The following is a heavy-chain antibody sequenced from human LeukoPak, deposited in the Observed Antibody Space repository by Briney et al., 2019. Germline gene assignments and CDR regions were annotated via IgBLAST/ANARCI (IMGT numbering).Heavy chain of an antibody. CDR3: ARTDNRYDSRLLFN. V-gene: IGHV1-2*02. CDR2: VNPHSGGT. J-gene: IGHJ4*02. CDR1: GYTFTDYY. Sequence: ASVTVSCKASGYTFTDYYIHWVRQAPGHGPEWMGWVNPHSGGTNFAQGFRGKVTITRDTSVTTAYLELNNLQSDDTAIYYCARTDNRYDSRLLFNWGQGTQITVSS. D-gene: IGHD3-22*01.